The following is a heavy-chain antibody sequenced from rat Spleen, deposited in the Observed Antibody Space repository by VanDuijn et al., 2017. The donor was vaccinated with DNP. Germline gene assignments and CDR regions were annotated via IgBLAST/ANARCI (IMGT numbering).Heavy chain of an antibody. CDR2: ITYDGSRT. J-gene: IGHJ4*01. D-gene: IGHD1-11*01. V-gene: IGHV5S10*01. CDR1: GFTFSDYN. CDR3: TTFEGTNA. Sequence: EVQLVESGGDLVQSRRSLKVPCAASGFTFSDYNMAWVRQAPKKGLEWVATITYDGSRTYCRDSVKGRFTISRNNAKSTLYLQMDSLRSEDTATYYCTTFEGTNAWGQGTSVTVSS.